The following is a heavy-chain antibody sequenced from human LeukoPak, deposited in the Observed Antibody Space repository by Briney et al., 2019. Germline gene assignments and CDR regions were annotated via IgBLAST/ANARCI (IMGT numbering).Heavy chain of an antibody. CDR1: GGSISSGGYY. J-gene: IGHJ2*01. Sequence: PSETLSLTCTVSGGSISSGGYYWSWIRQHPGKGLEWIGYIYYSGSTYYNPSLKSRVTISVDTSKNQFSLKLSSVTAADTAVYYCARDRWRFQLGRYFDLWGRGTLVTVSS. D-gene: IGHD3-10*01. V-gene: IGHV4-31*03. CDR3: ARDRWRFQLGRYFDL. CDR2: IYYSGST.